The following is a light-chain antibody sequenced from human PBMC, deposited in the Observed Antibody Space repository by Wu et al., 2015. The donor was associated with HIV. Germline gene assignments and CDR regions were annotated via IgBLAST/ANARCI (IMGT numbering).Light chain of an antibody. J-gene: IGKJ4*01. Sequence: EIVLTQSPATLSLSPGERATLSCRASQSVSTSLAWYQQKPGQAPRLLIYDASKRATGIPARFSGSGSGADFTLTISSLEPEDFAVYYCQQRSNWTFGGGTKVEIK. CDR1: QSVSTS. CDR3: QQRSNWT. CDR2: DAS. V-gene: IGKV3-11*01.